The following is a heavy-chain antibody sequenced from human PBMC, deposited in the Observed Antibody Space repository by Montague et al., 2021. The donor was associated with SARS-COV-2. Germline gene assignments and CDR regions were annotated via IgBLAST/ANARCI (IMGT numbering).Heavy chain of an antibody. V-gene: IGHV4-39*01. CDR2: IYYSGST. CDR3: ARHVPIDLTLENAFDI. J-gene: IGHJ3*02. D-gene: IGHD2-21*01. CDR1: GGSISSSSYY. Sequence: SETLSLTCTVSGGSISSSSYYWGWIRQPPGKGLEWIGSIYYSGSTYYNPSLKSRVTISVDTSKNQFSLKLSYVTAADTAVYYCARHVPIDLTLENAFDIWGQGTMVTVSS.